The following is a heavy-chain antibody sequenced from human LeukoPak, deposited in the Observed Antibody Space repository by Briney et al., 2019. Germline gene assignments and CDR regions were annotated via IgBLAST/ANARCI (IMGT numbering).Heavy chain of an antibody. V-gene: IGHV5-51*01. CDR1: GYSFTSYW. CDR2: IYPGDSDT. Sequence: GESLKISCKGSGYSFTSYWIGWVRQMPGKGLEWMGIIYPGDSDTRYSPSFQGQVTISADKSISTAYLQWSSLRASDTAMYYRARWASLTYGGNSRGYYYYGMDVWGQGTTVTVSS. D-gene: IGHD4-23*01. CDR3: ARWASLTYGGNSRGYYYYGMDV. J-gene: IGHJ6*02.